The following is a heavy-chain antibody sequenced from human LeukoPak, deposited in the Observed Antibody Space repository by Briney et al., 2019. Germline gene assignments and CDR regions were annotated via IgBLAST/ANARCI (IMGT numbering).Heavy chain of an antibody. D-gene: IGHD2-8*01. CDR2: ISPYNGNT. V-gene: IGHV1-18*01. J-gene: IGHJ4*02. Sequence: ASVKVSCKTSGYTFSSYGLSWVRQAPGQGLEWMGWISPYNGNTEYAQNFQGRVTVTTDTSTNTAYMELRRLRSDDTSVYYCTRTVLDCTNDVCYDYWGQGTLVTVSP. CDR3: TRTVLDCTNDVCYDY. CDR1: GYTFSSYG.